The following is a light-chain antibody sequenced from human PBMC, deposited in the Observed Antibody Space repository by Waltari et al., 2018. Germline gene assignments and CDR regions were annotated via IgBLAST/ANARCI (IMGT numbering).Light chain of an antibody. V-gene: IGLV2-14*01. CDR1: SSDIGVYHY. CDR2: DVS. J-gene: IGLJ3*02. CDR3: SSYTTSTWRV. Sequence: QSALTQPASVSGSPGQSSTISCTGTSSDIGVYHYVSWYQQHPGKAPKLMIYDVSERPSGVSNRFSGSKSGNTASLTISGLQAEDEADYYCSSYTTSTWRVFGGGTRLTVL.